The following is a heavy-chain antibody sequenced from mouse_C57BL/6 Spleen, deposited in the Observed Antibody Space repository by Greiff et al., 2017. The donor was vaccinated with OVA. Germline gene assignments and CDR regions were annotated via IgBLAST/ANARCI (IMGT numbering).Heavy chain of an antibody. CDR3: ARDYGSSPDY. Sequence: VQLQQSGAELVRPGTSVKVSCKASGYAFTNYLIEWVKQRPGQGLEWIGVINPGSGGTNYNEKFKGKATLTADKSSSTAYMQLSSLTSEDSAVDVCARDYGSSPDYWGQGTTLTVAA. D-gene: IGHD1-1*01. CDR2: INPGSGGT. CDR1: GYAFTNYL. J-gene: IGHJ2*01. V-gene: IGHV1-54*01.